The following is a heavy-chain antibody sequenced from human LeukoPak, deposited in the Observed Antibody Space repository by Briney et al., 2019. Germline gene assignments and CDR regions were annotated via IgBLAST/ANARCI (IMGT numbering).Heavy chain of an antibody. CDR1: GFTINQHA. J-gene: IGHJ6*02. CDR3: ARFGLLYSIDL. CDR2: IRPDGSAV. V-gene: IGHV3-7*01. D-gene: IGHD3/OR15-3a*01. Sequence: GGSLRLSCIASGFTINQHAMSWVRQAPVKGLEWVASIRPDGSAVFYVDSVKGRFTFSRDNAKNSLDLQMNSLRAEHTAVYYCARFGLLYSIDLWGQGTMVTVSS.